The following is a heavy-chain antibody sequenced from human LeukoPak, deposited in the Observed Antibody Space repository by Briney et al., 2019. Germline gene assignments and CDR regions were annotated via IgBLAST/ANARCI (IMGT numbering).Heavy chain of an antibody. J-gene: IGHJ3*02. CDR2: IYSGGST. CDR1: GFTVSSNY. CDR3: ARDRRDSSGRDAFDI. D-gene: IGHD3-22*01. Sequence: PGGSLRLSCAASGFTVSSNYMSWVRQAPGKGLEWVSIIYSGGSTYYADSVKGRFTISRDTSKNTLYLQMNSLRAEDTAVYYCARDRRDSSGRDAFDIWGQGTMVTVSS. V-gene: IGHV3-66*01.